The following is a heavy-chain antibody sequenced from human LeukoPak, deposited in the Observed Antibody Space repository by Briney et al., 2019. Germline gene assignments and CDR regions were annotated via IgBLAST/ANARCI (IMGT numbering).Heavy chain of an antibody. D-gene: IGHD2-15*01. CDR3: AKDTDCSGGSCYFS. V-gene: IGHV3-23*01. CDR2: ISGSGGST. J-gene: IGHJ4*02. Sequence: PGGSLRLSCAASGFTFSSYAMSWVRQAPGKGLEWVSAISGSGGSTYYADSVKGRFTISRDNSKNTLYLQMNSLRAEDTAVYYCAKDTDCSGGSCYFSWGQGTLVTVSS. CDR1: GFTFSSYA.